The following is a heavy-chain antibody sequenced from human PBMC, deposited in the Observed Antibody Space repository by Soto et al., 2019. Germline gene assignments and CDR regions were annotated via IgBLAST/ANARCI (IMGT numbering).Heavy chain of an antibody. J-gene: IGHJ4*02. D-gene: IGHD2-2*02. CDR2: IYPGDSDT. Sequence: GXXXXISXSASGYTFTRLWIAWVRQLPGKGLEWMGMIYPGDSDTRYSPSFQGQVSISADKSMNTAFLQWSSLKASDSAMYYCARYTSLIRPLDYWGQGTLVTVSS. V-gene: IGHV5-51*01. CDR3: ARYTSLIRPLDY. CDR1: GYTFTRLW.